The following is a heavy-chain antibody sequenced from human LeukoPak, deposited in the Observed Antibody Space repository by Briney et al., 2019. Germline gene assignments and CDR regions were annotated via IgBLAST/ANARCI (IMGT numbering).Heavy chain of an antibody. CDR1: GFTFSGYA. Sequence: GGSLRLSCVASGFTFSGYAMNWVRQAPGKGLEWVSGISASGGSTYYADSVKGRFTISRDNSKNTLYLQMNSLRAEDTAVYYCAKAEYSSSWYVLDYWGQGTLVTVSS. J-gene: IGHJ4*02. CDR3: AKAEYSSSWYVLDY. V-gene: IGHV3-23*01. CDR2: ISASGGST. D-gene: IGHD6-13*01.